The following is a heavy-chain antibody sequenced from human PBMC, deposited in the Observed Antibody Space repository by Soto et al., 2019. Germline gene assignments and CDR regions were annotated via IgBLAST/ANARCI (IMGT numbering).Heavy chain of an antibody. CDR1: GFVVDRTY. CDR2: IYSGGGT. J-gene: IGHJ3*02. CDR3: ARGGVQDAFDI. V-gene: IGHV3-53*01. D-gene: IGHD1-26*01. Sequence: PGGSLRLSCAASGFVVDRTYMTWVRQAPGKGLEWVSVIYSGGGTYYADSVEGRFTISRDTSKNTLHLQMNDPRAEDTALYYCARGGVQDAFDIWGQGTMVTVSS.